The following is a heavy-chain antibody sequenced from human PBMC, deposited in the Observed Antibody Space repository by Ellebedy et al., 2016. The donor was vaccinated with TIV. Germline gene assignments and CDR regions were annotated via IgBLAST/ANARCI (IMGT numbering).Heavy chain of an antibody. CDR2: IKSKTDGGTT. CDR3: TTYSGYDYPSFDY. J-gene: IGHJ4*02. V-gene: IGHV3-15*01. Sequence: PGGSLRLSCAASGFTFSNAWMSWVRQAPGKGLEWVGRIKSKTDGGTTDYAAPVKGRFTISRDDSKNTLYLQMNSLKTEDTAVYYCTTYSGYDYPSFDYWGQGTLVTVSS. D-gene: IGHD5-12*01. CDR1: GFTFSNAW.